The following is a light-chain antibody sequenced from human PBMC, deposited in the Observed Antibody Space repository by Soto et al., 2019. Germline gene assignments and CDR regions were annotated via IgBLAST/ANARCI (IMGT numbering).Light chain of an antibody. CDR2: EVS. CDR1: SSDVGAYIY. Sequence: QSALTQPASVSGSPGQTITISCTGTSSDVGAYIYVSWYQQHPGKAPKRMIYEVSNRPSGVSDRFSGSKSGNTASLTISGLQAADEADYYCSSKRTTASLVFGTGTKVTVL. CDR3: SSKRTTASLV. V-gene: IGLV2-14*01. J-gene: IGLJ1*01.